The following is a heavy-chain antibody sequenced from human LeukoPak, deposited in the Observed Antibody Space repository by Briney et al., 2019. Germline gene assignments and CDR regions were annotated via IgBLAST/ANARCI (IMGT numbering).Heavy chain of an antibody. V-gene: IGHV4-30-4*01. CDR2: IYYSGST. D-gene: IGHD6-13*01. Sequence: SETLSPTCTVSGGSISSGDYYWSWIRQPPGKGLEWIGYIYYSGSTYYNPSLKSRVTISVDTSKNQFSLKLSSVTAADTAVYYCARTITQQLGNWFDPWGQGTLVTVSS. CDR3: ARTITQQLGNWFDP. CDR1: GGSISSGDYY. J-gene: IGHJ5*02.